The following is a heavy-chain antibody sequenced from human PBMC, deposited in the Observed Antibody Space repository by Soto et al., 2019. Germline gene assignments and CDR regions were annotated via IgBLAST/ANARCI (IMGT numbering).Heavy chain of an antibody. D-gene: IGHD3-10*01. CDR1: GYTFTGYY. Sequence: GASVKVSCKASGYTFTGYYMHWVRQAPGQGLEWMGWINPNSGGTNYAQKFQGWVAMTRDTSISTAYMELSSLRAGDTAVYYCARGPIYGSGSYNDYWGQGTLVTVSS. V-gene: IGHV1-2*04. CDR3: ARGPIYGSGSYNDY. J-gene: IGHJ4*02. CDR2: INPNSGGT.